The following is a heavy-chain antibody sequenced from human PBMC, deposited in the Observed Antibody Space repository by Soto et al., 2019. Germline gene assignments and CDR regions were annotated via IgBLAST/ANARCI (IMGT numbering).Heavy chain of an antibody. J-gene: IGHJ4*02. Sequence: ASVKVSCKASGYSFTRYGIAWARQAPGQGLEWMGWINTYNGNTNYAQNLQGRVTLTTDTSTSTACMELRSLRSDDTAVYYCARDHIRSRSYSTFDYWGQGTLVTVSS. V-gene: IGHV1-18*01. CDR1: GYSFTRYG. CDR3: ARDHIRSRSYSTFDY. CDR2: INTYNGNT. D-gene: IGHD1-26*01.